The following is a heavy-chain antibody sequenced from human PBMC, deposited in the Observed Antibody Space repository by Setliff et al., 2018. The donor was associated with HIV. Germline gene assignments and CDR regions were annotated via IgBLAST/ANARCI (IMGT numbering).Heavy chain of an antibody. CDR3: TRPTANGPSIDY. CDR1: GFTFDDYA. J-gene: IGHJ4*02. D-gene: IGHD2-8*01. CDR2: ITWNSGSI. V-gene: IGHV3-9*01. Sequence: GGSLRLSCAASGFTFDDYAMHWVRQAPGKGLEWVSGITWNSGSIAYADSVKGRFTISRDNAKNTVFLQMNSLRAEDTAVYYCTRPTANGPSIDYWGQGTLVTVSS.